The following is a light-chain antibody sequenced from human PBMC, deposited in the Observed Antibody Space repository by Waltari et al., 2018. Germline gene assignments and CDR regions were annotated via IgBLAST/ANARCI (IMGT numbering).Light chain of an antibody. Sequence: DIQMTQSPSSLAASVGDRVPITCRASKGISTFLAWFRQKPGKAPESLIYGASSLQSGVPSRFSGSGSGTDFTLTISSLQPEDFASYYCQQYKTFPLTFGGGTKVEIK. CDR2: GAS. V-gene: IGKV1-16*01. CDR3: QQYKTFPLT. CDR1: KGISTF. J-gene: IGKJ4*01.